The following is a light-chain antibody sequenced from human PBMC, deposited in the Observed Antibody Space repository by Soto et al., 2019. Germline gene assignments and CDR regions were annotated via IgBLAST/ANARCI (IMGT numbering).Light chain of an antibody. Sequence: DIVMTQSPDSLAVSLGERATINCKSSQSVLSSSDNKNYLSWYQQKPGQPPKLLIYWASTRESGVPDRFSGSGSGTDFTLTISSLQAEDVAIYYCNQYQSTPFSFGPGTRVDVK. J-gene: IGKJ3*01. CDR1: QSVLSSSDNKNY. CDR3: NQYQSTPFS. V-gene: IGKV4-1*01. CDR2: WAS.